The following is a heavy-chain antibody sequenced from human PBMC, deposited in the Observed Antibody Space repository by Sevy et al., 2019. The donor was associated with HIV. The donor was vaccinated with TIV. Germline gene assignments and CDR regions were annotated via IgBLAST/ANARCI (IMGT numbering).Heavy chain of an antibody. J-gene: IGHJ6*02. CDR1: GFTFSSYS. V-gene: IGHV3-48*01. CDR3: ARGVAALPGYYYGMDV. D-gene: IGHD6-6*01. CDR2: ISYGSSTI. Sequence: LSLTCAASGFTFSSYSMNWVRQAPGKGLEWISYISYGSSTIYYEDSVKGRFTVSRDNAKNSLYLQMNSLRAEDTAVYYCARGVAALPGYYYGMDVWGQGTTVTVSS.